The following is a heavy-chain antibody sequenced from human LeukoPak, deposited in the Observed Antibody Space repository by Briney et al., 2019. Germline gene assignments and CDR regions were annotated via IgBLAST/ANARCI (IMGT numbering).Heavy chain of an antibody. V-gene: IGHV4-38-2*02. CDR3: ARDWSIGDAFDI. D-gene: IGHD3-16*01. Sequence: SETLSLTCTVSGYSISSGYYWGWIRQPPGRGLEWIGSIYHSGSTYYNPSLKSRVTISVDTSKNQFSLKLSSVTAADTAVYYCARDWSIGDAFDIWGQGTMVTVSS. CDR1: GYSISSGYY. CDR2: IYHSGST. J-gene: IGHJ3*02.